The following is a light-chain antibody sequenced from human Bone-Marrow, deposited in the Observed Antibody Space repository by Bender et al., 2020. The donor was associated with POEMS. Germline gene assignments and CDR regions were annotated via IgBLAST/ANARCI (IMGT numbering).Light chain of an antibody. J-gene: IGLJ3*02. CDR1: SSNTGSGYD. Sequence: HSALTQPASVSGAPGQRVTISCTGSSSNTGSGYDINWYQHLPGTAPKLLIYGYNNQPSGVPDRFSGSKSGTSASLAITGLQAEDEGDYYCQSYDNSLGGWVFGGGTKLTVL. CDR3: QSYDNSLGGWV. V-gene: IGLV1-40*01. CDR2: GYN.